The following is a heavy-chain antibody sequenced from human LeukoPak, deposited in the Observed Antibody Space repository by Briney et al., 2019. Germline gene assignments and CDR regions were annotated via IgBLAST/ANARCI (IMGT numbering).Heavy chain of an antibody. D-gene: IGHD3-10*01. CDR3: ARDASGSRPNY. Sequence: GGSLRLSCAASGFTFSSYSMNWVRQAPGKGLEWVSSIDATGSTNYADSVRGRFTLSRDNSKNTLYLRMSGLRAEDTAVYYCARDASGSRPNYWGQGTLVTVTS. CDR1: GFTFSSYS. J-gene: IGHJ4*02. V-gene: IGHV3-53*01. CDR2: IDATGST.